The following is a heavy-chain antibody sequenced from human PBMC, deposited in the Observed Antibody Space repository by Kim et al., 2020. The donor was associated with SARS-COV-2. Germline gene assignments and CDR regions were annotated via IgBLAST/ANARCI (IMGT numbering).Heavy chain of an antibody. Sequence: RTNYADAVKGRFTISRDNAKNTVYLQMNSLKVEDTALYYCARDTGAESMGDWGQGTQVTVSS. CDR2: RT. V-gene: IGHV3-74*01. J-gene: IGHJ4*02. CDR3: ARDTGAESMGD. D-gene: IGHD2-8*02.